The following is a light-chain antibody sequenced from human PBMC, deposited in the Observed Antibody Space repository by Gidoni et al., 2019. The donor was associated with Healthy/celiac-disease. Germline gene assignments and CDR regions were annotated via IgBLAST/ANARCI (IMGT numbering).Light chain of an antibody. J-gene: IGKJ4*01. Sequence: AIQLTQSPSSLSAALGDRVTITCRASQGISSALAWYQQKPGKAPKLLIYDASSLESGVPSRFRGSGSGTDFTLTISSLQPEDFANYYWQQLNNYPLTFGGGTKVEIK. CDR1: QGISSA. CDR2: DAS. V-gene: IGKV1D-13*01. CDR3: QQLNNYPLT.